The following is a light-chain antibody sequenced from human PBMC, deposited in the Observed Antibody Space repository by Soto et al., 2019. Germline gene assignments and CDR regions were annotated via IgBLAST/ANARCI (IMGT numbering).Light chain of an antibody. J-gene: IGLJ3*02. V-gene: IGLV3-21*02. CDR2: DDR. Sequence: SYELTQAPSVSVAPGQRARITCAGNKLADKSVHWYHQKPGQAPGLVVYDDRDRPSGVPERFSGTNSDNVAALTIFRVEAGDEADYFCQVWDSDSDHWVFGGGTKLTVL. CDR1: KLADKS. CDR3: QVWDSDSDHWV.